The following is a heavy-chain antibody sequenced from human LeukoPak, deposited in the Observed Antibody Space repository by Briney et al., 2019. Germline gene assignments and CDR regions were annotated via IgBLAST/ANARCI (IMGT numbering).Heavy chain of an antibody. V-gene: IGHV1-69*05. CDR2: IIPIFGTA. Sequence: ASVKVSCKASGYTFTNYYMHWVRQAPGQGLEWMGGIIPIFGTANYAQKFQGRVTITTDESTSTAYMELSSLKSEDTAVYYCARGAWGVERGSLYHFDYWGQGTLVTVSS. CDR1: GYTFTNYY. CDR3: ARGAWGVERGSLYHFDY. D-gene: IGHD3-16*01. J-gene: IGHJ4*02.